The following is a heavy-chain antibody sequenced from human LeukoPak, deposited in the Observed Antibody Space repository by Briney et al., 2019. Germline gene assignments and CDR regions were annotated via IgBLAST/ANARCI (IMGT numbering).Heavy chain of an antibody. CDR1: GGSISSGSYY. CDR3: ATTQQRLYYYYYYMDV. D-gene: IGHD6-25*01. J-gene: IGHJ6*03. V-gene: IGHV4-61*02. CDR2: IYTSGST. Sequence: SETLSLTCTVSGGSISSGSYYWSWIRQPAGKGLEWIGRIYTSGSTNYNPSLKSRVTISVDTSKNQFSLKLSSVTAADTAVYYCATTQQRLYYYYYYMDVWGKGTTVTVSS.